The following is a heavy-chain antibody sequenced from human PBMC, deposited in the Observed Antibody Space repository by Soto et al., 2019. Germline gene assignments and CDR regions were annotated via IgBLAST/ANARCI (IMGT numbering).Heavy chain of an antibody. CDR2: INHSGST. V-gene: IGHV4-34*01. J-gene: IGHJ4*02. CDR1: GGSFSGYY. D-gene: IGHD6-13*01. Sequence: SETLSLTCAVYGGSFSGYYWSWIRQPPGKGLEWIGEINHSGSTNYNPSLESRVTISVDTSKNQFSLKLSSVTAADTAVYYCASRLSWYEFDYWGQGTLVTVSS. CDR3: ASRLSWYEFDY.